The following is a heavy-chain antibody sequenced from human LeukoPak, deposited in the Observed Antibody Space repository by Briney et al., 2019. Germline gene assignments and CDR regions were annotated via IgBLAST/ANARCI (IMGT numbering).Heavy chain of an antibody. D-gene: IGHD3-22*01. V-gene: IGHV4-4*07. CDR2: IYSTGST. Sequence: PSETLSLTCTVSGGSISSFYWSWIRQPAGKGLEWIGRIYSTGSTNYNPSLKSRVTMSADTSKNQFSLKVRSVTAADTAVYYCAREKDSSGYFYFVYWGQGTLVTVSS. CDR3: AREKDSSGYFYFVY. CDR1: GGSISSFY. J-gene: IGHJ4*02.